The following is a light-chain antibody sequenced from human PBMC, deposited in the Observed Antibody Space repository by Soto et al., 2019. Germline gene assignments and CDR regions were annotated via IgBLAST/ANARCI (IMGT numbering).Light chain of an antibody. J-gene: IGKJ1*01. Sequence: LTQSPATLSLSPGERATLSCTASQGISTYIAWYQQKPGHPPRLLMFDASRRAAGIPPRFSGGGFGREFTLTISSLEPEDFAIYYCQQRGETFGPGTKVDIK. CDR3: QQRGET. V-gene: IGKV3-11*02. CDR2: DAS. CDR1: QGISTY.